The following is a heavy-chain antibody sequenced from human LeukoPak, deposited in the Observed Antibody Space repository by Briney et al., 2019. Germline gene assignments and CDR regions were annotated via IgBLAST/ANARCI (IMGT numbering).Heavy chain of an antibody. CDR2: IYDRGPA. CDR3: ARSRQASGLFNS. CDR1: GYAITSGGFS. J-gene: IGHJ5*01. V-gene: IGHV4-30-2*01. D-gene: IGHD3-10*01. Sequence: TQTLSLTCTVSGYAITSGGFSWNWIRQPPGKGLEWIGCIYDRGPAYYNPSLKSRFTISVDRPKNQFFLNVTSLTAADTAVYYCARSRQASGLFNSWGQGTLVVVSS.